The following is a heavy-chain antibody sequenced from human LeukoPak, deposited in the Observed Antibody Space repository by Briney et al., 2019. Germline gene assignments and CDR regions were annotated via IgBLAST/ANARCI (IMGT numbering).Heavy chain of an antibody. Sequence: GRSLTLACAPSGFTFSRYAMSWVRQPPGKWLEWVSCIGASGGSTYYADSVKGRFTISRDNSENTLYLQMNSLRTEGTAVYYCAKAEGYDILTGLDYWGQGTLVTVSS. J-gene: IGHJ4*02. CDR1: GFTFSRYA. CDR3: AKAEGYDILTGLDY. D-gene: IGHD3-9*01. V-gene: IGHV3-23*01. CDR2: IGASGGST.